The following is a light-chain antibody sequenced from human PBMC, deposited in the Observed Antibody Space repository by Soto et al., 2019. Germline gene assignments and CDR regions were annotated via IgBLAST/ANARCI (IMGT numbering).Light chain of an antibody. CDR1: SSVVGSYNL. J-gene: IGLJ1*01. V-gene: IGLV2-23*01. Sequence: QSALTQPASVSGSPGQSITISCTGTSSVVGSYNLVSWYQQHPGKAPKLMIYEGSKRPSGVSNRFSGSKSGNTASLTISGLQADDEADYYCCSYAGSSTYVFGTGNKVTVL. CDR3: CSYAGSSTYV. CDR2: EGS.